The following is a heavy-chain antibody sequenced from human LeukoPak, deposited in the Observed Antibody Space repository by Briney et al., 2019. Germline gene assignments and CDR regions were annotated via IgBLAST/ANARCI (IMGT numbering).Heavy chain of an antibody. D-gene: IGHD3-10*01. J-gene: IGHJ5*02. V-gene: IGHV1-2*02. CDR1: GYTFTGYY. CDR2: INPNSGGT. Sequence: ASVKVSCKASGYTFTGYYMHWVRQAPGQGLEWMGWINPNSGGTNCAQKFQGRVTMTRDTSISTAYMELSRLRSDDTAVYYCARGTSITMVRSNKYWFDPWGQGTLVTVSS. CDR3: ARGTSITMVRSNKYWFDP.